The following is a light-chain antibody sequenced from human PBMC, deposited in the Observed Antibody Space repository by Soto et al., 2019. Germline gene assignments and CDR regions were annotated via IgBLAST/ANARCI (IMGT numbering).Light chain of an antibody. CDR3: QQYYSVSYT. J-gene: IGKJ2*01. Sequence: DIVMTQSPDSLAVSLGERATINCKSSQSVLSTSNNQNYLAWYQQKPGQPPKLLIYWASTRESGVPDRFSGGESGTDFTLTISSLQAEDVAVYYCQQYYSVSYTFGQGTKLEIK. CDR2: WAS. V-gene: IGKV4-1*01. CDR1: QSVLSTSNNQNY.